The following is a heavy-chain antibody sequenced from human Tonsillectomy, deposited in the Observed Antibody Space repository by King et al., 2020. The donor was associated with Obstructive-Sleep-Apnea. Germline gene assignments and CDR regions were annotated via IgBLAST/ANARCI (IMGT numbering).Heavy chain of an antibody. J-gene: IGHJ6*02. CDR3: ARERLWFGESYYGMVV. D-gene: IGHD3-10*01. CDR2: MNPNSGNT. CDR1: GYTFTSYD. Sequence: QLVQSGAEVKKPGASVKVSCKASGYTFTSYDINWVRQATGQGLEWMGWMNPNSGNTGYAQKFQGRVTMTRNTSISTAYMELSSLRSEDTAVYYCARERLWFGESYYGMVVWGQGTTVTVSS. V-gene: IGHV1-8*01.